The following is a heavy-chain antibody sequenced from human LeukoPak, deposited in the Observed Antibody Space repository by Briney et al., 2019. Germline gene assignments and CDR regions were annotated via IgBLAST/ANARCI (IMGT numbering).Heavy chain of an antibody. Sequence: PSGTLSLTCTVSGGSVSSGSYYWSWIRQPPGKGLEWIGYIYYSGSTNYNPSLKSRVTISVDTSKNQFSLKLSSVTAADTAVYYCASSEMATVEYYFDQWGQGTLVTVSS. CDR1: GGSVSSGSYY. CDR3: ASSEMATVEYYFDQ. J-gene: IGHJ4*02. CDR2: IYYSGST. D-gene: IGHD5-24*01. V-gene: IGHV4-61*01.